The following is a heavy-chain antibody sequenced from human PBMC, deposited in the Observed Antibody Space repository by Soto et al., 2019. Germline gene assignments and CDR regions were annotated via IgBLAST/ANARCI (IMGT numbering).Heavy chain of an antibody. CDR1: GGSIVSANW. CDR3: ARRRFRWFEESCHAFDF. J-gene: IGHJ3*01. Sequence: QVQLQESGPGLVKPSGTLSLTCSVSGGSIVSANWWSWVRLSPGKGLEWIGEIYHSGGTTYNPALKIRVSISVGHAKRLCSPNVSSVTAADTAVYYCARRRFRWFEESCHAFDFWGQGAPVIVSS. D-gene: IGHD3-10*01. CDR2: IYHSGGT. V-gene: IGHV4-4*02.